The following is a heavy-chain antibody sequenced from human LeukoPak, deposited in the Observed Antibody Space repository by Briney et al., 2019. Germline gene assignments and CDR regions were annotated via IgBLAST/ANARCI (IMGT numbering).Heavy chain of an antibody. CDR3: ATETNGRHYDY. D-gene: IGHD1-14*01. J-gene: IGHJ4*02. CDR1: GFTFSRHG. V-gene: IGHV3-21*06. CDR2: IGPTGSDR. Sequence: GGSLRLSCAASGFTFSRHGMHWVRQAPGKGLEWVASIGPTGSDRYHADSIKGRFTISRDNANNFLYLQMNSLRAEDTAVYYCATETNGRHYDYWGQGTLLTVSS.